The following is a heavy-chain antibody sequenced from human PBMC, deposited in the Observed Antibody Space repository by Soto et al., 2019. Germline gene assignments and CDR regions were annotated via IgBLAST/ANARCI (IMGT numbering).Heavy chain of an antibody. CDR2: IHKSGSP. CDR1: GASIYNGGYF. J-gene: IGHJ4*02. V-gene: IGHV4-30-4*01. D-gene: IGHD1-1*01. Sequence: QVQLQESGPGLVRPSQTLSLTCSVSGASIYNGGYFWSWIRQSPGKGLEWIGHIHKSGSPYNNPSLKSGVNLSSDVSMNQSSLALTSVTAADTAMYYCVRGTTTEKVDYGGQGILVTVSS. CDR3: VRGTTTEKVDY.